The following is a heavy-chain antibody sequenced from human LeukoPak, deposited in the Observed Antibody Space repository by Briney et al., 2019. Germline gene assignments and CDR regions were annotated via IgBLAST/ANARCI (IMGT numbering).Heavy chain of an antibody. CDR3: ARGYCSGGSCYSGV. J-gene: IGHJ4*02. CDR1: GFTFSSYS. D-gene: IGHD2-15*01. Sequence: GGSLRLSCAASGFTFSSYSMNWVRQAPGKGLEWVSSISSSSSYIYYADSVKGRFTISRDNAKNSLYLQMNSLRAEDTAVYYCARGYCSGGSCYSGVWGQGTLVTVSS. CDR2: ISSSSSYI. V-gene: IGHV3-21*01.